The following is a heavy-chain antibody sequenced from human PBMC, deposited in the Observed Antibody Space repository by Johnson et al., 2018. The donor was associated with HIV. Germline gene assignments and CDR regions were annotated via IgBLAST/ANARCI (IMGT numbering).Heavy chain of an antibody. V-gene: IGHV3-11*04. Sequence: QVQLVESGGGLVKPGGYLRLSCAASGFTFSDYYMSWIRQAPGKGLEWVSYISSSGSTIYYADSVKGRFTISRDNAKNSLYLQMNSLRAEDTAVYYCARMYSSGWYDLRVVYAFDIWGQGTMVTVSS. CDR1: GFTFSDYY. D-gene: IGHD6-19*01. J-gene: IGHJ3*02. CDR2: ISSSGSTI. CDR3: ARMYSSGWYDLRVVYAFDI.